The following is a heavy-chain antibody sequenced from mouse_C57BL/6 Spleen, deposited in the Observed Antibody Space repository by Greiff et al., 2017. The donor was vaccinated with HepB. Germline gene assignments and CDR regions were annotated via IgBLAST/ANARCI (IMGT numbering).Heavy chain of an antibody. CDR2: IYPGSGNT. CDR3: ARMGNKLHYFDY. J-gene: IGHJ2*01. Sequence: QVQLQQSGAELVRPGASVKLSCKASGYTFTDYYINWVKQRPGQGLEWIARIYPGSGNTYYNEKFKGKATLTAEKSSITAYMQLSSLTSEDSAVYFCARMGNKLHYFDYWGQGTTLTVSS. V-gene: IGHV1-76*01. CDR1: GYTFTDYY.